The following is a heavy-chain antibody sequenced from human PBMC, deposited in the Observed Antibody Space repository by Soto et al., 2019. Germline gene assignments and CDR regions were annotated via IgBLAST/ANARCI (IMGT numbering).Heavy chain of an antibody. CDR1: GFTFSSYA. D-gene: IGHD6-19*01. J-gene: IGHJ4*02. V-gene: IGHV3-23*01. CDR2: ISGSGGST. CDR3: ALAVAGQLDY. Sequence: GESLKISCAASGFTFSSYAMSWVRQAPGKGLEWVSAISGSGGSTYYADSVKGRFTISRDNSKNTLYLQMNSLRAEDTAVYYCALAVAGQLDYWGQGTLVTVSS.